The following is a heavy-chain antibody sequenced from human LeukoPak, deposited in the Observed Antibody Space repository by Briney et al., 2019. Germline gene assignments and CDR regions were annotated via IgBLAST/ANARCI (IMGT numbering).Heavy chain of an antibody. J-gene: IGHJ5*02. V-gene: IGHV1-2*02. Sequence: ASVNVSCKASGYTFTDYYINWVRQAPGQGLEWVGSINPNSCGTNYAQKFQDRVTMPTDTPMHTAPMELSRLTSDDTAVYYGARAGGRSWFDPWGEGTLVTVSS. CDR3: ARAGGRSWFDP. CDR2: INPNSCGT. CDR1: GYTFTDYY.